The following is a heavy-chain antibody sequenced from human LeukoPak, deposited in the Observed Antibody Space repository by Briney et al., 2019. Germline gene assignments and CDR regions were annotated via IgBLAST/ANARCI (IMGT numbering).Heavy chain of an antibody. D-gene: IGHD3-3*01. CDR2: ISYDGSNK. J-gene: IGHJ3*02. Sequence: PGGSLRLSCAASGFTFSTYVMHWVRQAPGKGLEWVALISYDGSNKYYADSVKGRFTISRDNSKNTLYLQMNSLRAEDTAVYYCARAGETYYDFWSGWGAFDIWGQGTMVTVSS. CDR1: GFTFSTYV. CDR3: ARAGETYYDFWSGWGAFDI. V-gene: IGHV3-30*14.